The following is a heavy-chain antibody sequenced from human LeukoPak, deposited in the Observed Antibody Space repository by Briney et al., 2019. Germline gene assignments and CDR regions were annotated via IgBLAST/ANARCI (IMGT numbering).Heavy chain of an antibody. J-gene: IGHJ4*02. CDR2: IYYSGST. CDR3: AKIVAISGRPREGFDY. Sequence: SGTLSLTCAVSGGSIGSSNWWSWVRQPPGKGLEWIGYIYYSGSTNYNPSLKSRVTISVDTSKNQFSLKLSSVTAADTAVYYCAKIVAISGRPREGFDYWGQGTLVTVSS. V-gene: IGHV4-4*02. CDR1: GGSIGSSNW. D-gene: IGHD1-26*01.